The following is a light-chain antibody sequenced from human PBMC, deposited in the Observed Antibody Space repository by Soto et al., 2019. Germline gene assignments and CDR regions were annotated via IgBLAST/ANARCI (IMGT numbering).Light chain of an antibody. CDR1: SSNIGNNY. V-gene: IGLV1-47*01. CDR2: RNN. CDR3: ASWDDSLNHWV. J-gene: IGLJ3*02. Sequence: QSVLTQPPSVSAAPGQKVTISCSGSSSNIGNNYVSWYQQLPGTAPKLLIYRNNQRPSGVPDRFSGSKSGTSASLAISGLRSEDEADYHCASWDDSLNHWVFGGGTKLTVL.